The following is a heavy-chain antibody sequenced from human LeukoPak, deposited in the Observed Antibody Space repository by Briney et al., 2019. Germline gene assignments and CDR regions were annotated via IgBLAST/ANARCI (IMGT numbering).Heavy chain of an antibody. CDR1: GGSFSGYY. J-gene: IGHJ4*02. V-gene: IGHV4-34*01. Sequence: PSEILSLTCAVYGGSFSGYYWSWIRQPPGKGLEWIGEINHSGSTNYNPSLKSRVTISVDTSKNQFSLKLSSVTAADTAVYYCARGLSTVVTMYYFDYWGQGTLVTVFS. D-gene: IGHD4-23*01. CDR3: ARGLSTVVTMYYFDY. CDR2: INHSGST.